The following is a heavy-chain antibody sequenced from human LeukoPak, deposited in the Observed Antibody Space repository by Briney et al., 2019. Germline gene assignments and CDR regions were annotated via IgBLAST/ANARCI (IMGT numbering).Heavy chain of an antibody. CDR1: GLSFNNYG. CDR2: ISGSGVST. D-gene: IGHD5-24*01. V-gene: IGHV3-23*01. J-gene: IGHJ4*02. CDR3: AKLSAMAIMGYFDY. Sequence: PGGSLRLSCAASGLSFNNYGMSWVRQAPGKGLEWVSGISGSGVSTYYADSVKGRFTISRDNSKNTLYLQMKSLRAEDTAVYYCAKLSAMAIMGYFDYWGQGMLVTVSS.